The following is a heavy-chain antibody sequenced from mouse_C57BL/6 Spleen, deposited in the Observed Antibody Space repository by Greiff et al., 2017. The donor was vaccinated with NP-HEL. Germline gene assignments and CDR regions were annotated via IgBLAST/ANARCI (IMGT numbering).Heavy chain of an antibody. V-gene: IGHV5-16*01. Sequence: EVQLVESEGGLVQPGRSMKLSCTASGFTFSDYYMAWVRQVPEKGLEWVANINYDGSSTYYLDSLKSRFIISRDNAKNILYLQMSSLKSEDTATYYCARDQLEGYAMDYWGQGTSVTVSS. CDR1: GFTFSDYY. CDR3: ARDQLEGYAMDY. CDR2: INYDGSST. J-gene: IGHJ4*01.